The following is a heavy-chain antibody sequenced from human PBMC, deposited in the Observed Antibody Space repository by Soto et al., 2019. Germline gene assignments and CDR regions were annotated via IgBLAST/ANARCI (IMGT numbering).Heavy chain of an antibody. CDR2: ISAYNGNT. J-gene: IGHJ4*02. CDR3: ARTPKSTIFGVVMVY. D-gene: IGHD3-3*01. CDR1: GYTFASCG. Sequence: GASVELSCKASGYTFASCGRSWVRQANGQGLEWMGWISAYNGNTNYAQKLQGRVTMTTDTSTSTAYMELRSLRSDDTAVYYCARTPKSTIFGVVMVYWGQGTLVTVSS. V-gene: IGHV1-18*01.